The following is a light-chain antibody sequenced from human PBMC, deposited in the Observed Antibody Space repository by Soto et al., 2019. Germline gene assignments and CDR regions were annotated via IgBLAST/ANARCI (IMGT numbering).Light chain of an antibody. CDR2: GGS. CDR1: SSNIGAGYY. V-gene: IGLV1-40*01. CDR3: QSYDSSLSGPYV. Sequence: QSVLTQPPSVSGAPGQRVTIACTGSSSNIGAGYYVHWYQQFPGTAPKPLIYGGSNRPAGVPDRFSASKSGTSASLAITGLQAEDEADYYCQSYDSSLSGPYVFGPGTKLTVL. J-gene: IGLJ1*01.